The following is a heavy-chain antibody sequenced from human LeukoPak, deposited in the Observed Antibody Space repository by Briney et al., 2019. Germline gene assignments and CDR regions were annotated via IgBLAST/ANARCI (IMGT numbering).Heavy chain of an antibody. J-gene: IGHJ4*02. CDR2: INSDGSTT. D-gene: IGHD4-23*01. V-gene: IGHV3-74*01. Sequence: PGGSLRLSCTASGFTFSGHWIHWVRQAPGQGLVWVSRINSDGSTTTYADSVKGRFTISRDNAKNTLYLQMNSLRAEDTAVYYCARDDYGGRGEFDYWGQGTLVTVSS. CDR3: ARDDYGGRGEFDY. CDR1: GFTFSGHW.